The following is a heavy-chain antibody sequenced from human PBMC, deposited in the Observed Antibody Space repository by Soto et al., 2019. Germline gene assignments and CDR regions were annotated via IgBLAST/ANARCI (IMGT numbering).Heavy chain of an antibody. D-gene: IGHD3-10*01. CDR1: GGSFSGYY. CDR2: INHSGST. CDR3: ARDSYYGSGSYYRSGAFDI. Sequence: QVQLQQWGAGLLKPSETLSLTCAVYGGSFSGYYWSWIRQPPGKGLEWIGEINHSGSTNYNPSLKSRVTIPVATSKSQFSLKLSSVSAADTAVYYCARDSYYGSGSYYRSGAFDIWGQGTMVTVSS. V-gene: IGHV4-34*01. J-gene: IGHJ3*02.